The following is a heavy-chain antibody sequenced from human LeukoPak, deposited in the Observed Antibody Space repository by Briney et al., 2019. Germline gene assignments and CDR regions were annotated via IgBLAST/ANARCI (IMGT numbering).Heavy chain of an antibody. Sequence: ASVKVSCTASGYTFTSYDISWVRKAPGQGLEWMGWISAYNGNTNYAQKLQGRVTMTTDTSTSTAYMELRSLRSDDSAVYFCARVPIPPYSSSWYQPFDYWGQGTLVAVSS. CDR1: GYTFTSYD. D-gene: IGHD6-13*01. CDR2: ISAYNGNT. J-gene: IGHJ4*02. CDR3: ARVPIPPYSSSWYQPFDY. V-gene: IGHV1-18*01.